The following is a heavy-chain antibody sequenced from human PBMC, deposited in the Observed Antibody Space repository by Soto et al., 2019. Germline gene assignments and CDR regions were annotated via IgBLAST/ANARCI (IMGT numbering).Heavy chain of an antibody. CDR2: ISYDGSNK. CDR1: GFTFSSYG. V-gene: IGHV3-30*18. J-gene: IGHJ4*02. CDR3: AKDRGFWTGDVDY. D-gene: IGHD3-3*01. Sequence: GGSLRLSCAASGFTFSSYGMHWVRQAPGKGLEWVAVISYDGSNKYYADSVKGRFTISRDNSKNTLYLQMNSLRAEDTAVYYCAKDRGFWTGDVDYWGQGTLVTVSS.